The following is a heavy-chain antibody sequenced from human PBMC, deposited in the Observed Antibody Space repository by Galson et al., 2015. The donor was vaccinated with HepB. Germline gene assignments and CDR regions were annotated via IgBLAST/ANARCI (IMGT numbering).Heavy chain of an antibody. Sequence: SLRLSCAASGFTFSSYAMNWVRQAPGKGLEWVSTIGGGGGGTYYADSVKGRFTISRDNSKNTLYLQMNSLRAEDTAVYYCAKRYSSGWSNFDYWAQGTL. CDR1: GFTFSSYA. CDR2: IGGGGGGT. CDR3: AKRYSSGWSNFDY. V-gene: IGHV3-23*01. D-gene: IGHD6-19*01. J-gene: IGHJ4*02.